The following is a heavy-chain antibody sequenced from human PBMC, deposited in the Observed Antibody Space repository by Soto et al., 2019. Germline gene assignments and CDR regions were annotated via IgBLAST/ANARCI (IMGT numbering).Heavy chain of an antibody. Sequence: QVQLVQSGAEVKKPGSSVRVSCTASGDTFNFYTISWVRQVPGQGPEWMGRIIPMLGMSNYAQKFQGRVTIMADKSTSTVYMNLSGLTSESTAVYYCATNYGSGSTHFDYWRQGTLVTVSS. CDR2: IIPMLGMS. CDR3: ATNYGSGSTHFDY. J-gene: IGHJ4*02. V-gene: IGHV1-69*02. D-gene: IGHD3-10*01. CDR1: GDTFNFYT.